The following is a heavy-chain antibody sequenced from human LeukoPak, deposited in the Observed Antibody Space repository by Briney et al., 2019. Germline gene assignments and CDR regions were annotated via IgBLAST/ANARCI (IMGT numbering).Heavy chain of an antibody. CDR1: GFTFSSYE. J-gene: IGHJ6*02. CDR2: ISSSGSTI. Sequence: GGSLRLSCAASGFTFSSYEMNWVRQAPGKGLEWVSYISSSGSTIYYADSVKGRFTISRDNAKNSLYLQMNSLRAEDTAVYYCARVYSSTSGKGMDVWGQGTTVTASS. V-gene: IGHV3-48*03. D-gene: IGHD6-13*01. CDR3: ARVYSSTSGKGMDV.